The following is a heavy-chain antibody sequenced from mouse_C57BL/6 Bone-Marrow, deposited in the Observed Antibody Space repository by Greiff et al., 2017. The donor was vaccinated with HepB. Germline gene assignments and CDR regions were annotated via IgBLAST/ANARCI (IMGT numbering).Heavy chain of an antibody. V-gene: IGHV1-54*01. D-gene: IGHD1-1*01. CDR2: INPGSGGT. J-gene: IGHJ1*03. Sequence: QVQLQQSGAELVRPGTSVKVSCKASGYAFTNYLIEWVKQRPGQGLEWIGVINPGSGGTNYKEKFKGKATLTADKSSSTAYMQLSSLTSEDSAVYFCARWDYYGSSHWYFDVWGTGTTVTVSS. CDR3: ARWDYYGSSHWYFDV. CDR1: GYAFTNYL.